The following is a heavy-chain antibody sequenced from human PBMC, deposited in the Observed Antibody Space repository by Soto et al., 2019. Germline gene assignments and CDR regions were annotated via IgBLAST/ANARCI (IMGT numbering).Heavy chain of an antibody. Sequence: EASVKVSCKASGGTFSSYAISWVRQAPGQGLEWMGGIIPIFGTANYAQKFQGRVTITADESTSTAYMELSSLRSEDTAVYYCARTTTWPFDYWGQGTLVTVSS. CDR3: ARTTTWPFDY. V-gene: IGHV1-69*13. D-gene: IGHD1-1*01. CDR1: GGTFSSYA. CDR2: IIPIFGTA. J-gene: IGHJ4*02.